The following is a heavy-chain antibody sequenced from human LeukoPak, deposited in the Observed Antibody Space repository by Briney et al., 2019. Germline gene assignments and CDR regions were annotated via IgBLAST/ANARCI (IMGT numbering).Heavy chain of an antibody. CDR3: ARDLNGFTRQWLNY. Sequence: ASVKVSCKASVYTFTGYYMHWVRQAPGQRREWVGGINPNSGGTNYAQRFQGRATMTRDTSISTAYMELSRLRYDDTAVYYCARDLNGFTRQWLNYWGQGTLVTVSS. V-gene: IGHV1-2*02. J-gene: IGHJ4*02. CDR2: INPNSGGT. CDR1: VYTFTGYY. D-gene: IGHD6-19*01.